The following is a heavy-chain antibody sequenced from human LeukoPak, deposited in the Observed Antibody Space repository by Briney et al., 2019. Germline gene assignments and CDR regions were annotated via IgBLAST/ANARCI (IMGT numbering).Heavy chain of an antibody. Sequence: GSLRLSCAASGFTFSSYSMNWVRQAPGKGLEWVSYISSSSSTIYYADSVKGRFTISRDNAKNSLYLQMNSLRAEDTAVYYCASHPRYYCDSSGDYWGQGTLVTVPS. D-gene: IGHD3-22*01. CDR2: ISSSSSTI. CDR3: ASHPRYYCDSSGDY. J-gene: IGHJ4*02. CDR1: GFTFSSYS. V-gene: IGHV3-48*01.